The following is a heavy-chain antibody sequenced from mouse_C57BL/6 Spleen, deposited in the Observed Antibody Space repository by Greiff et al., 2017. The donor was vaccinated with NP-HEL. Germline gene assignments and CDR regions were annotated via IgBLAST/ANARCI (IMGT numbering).Heavy chain of an antibody. Sequence: QVQLQQPGAELVMPGASVKLSCKASGYTFTSYWMHWVKQRPGQGLEWIGEIDPSDSYTNYNQKFKGKSTLTVDKSSSTAYMQLSSLTSEDSAVYYCARDNYYGRAYWGQGTLVTVSA. CDR2: IDPSDSYT. V-gene: IGHV1-69*01. J-gene: IGHJ3*01. D-gene: IGHD1-1*01. CDR1: GYTFTSYW. CDR3: ARDNYYGRAY.